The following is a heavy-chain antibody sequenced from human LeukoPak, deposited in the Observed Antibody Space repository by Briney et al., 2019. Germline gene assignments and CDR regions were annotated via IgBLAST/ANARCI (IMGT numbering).Heavy chain of an antibody. CDR2: INPIGGTT. CDR3: ARDLLAPDY. CDR1: GGTFSSYA. D-gene: IGHD1-26*01. J-gene: IGHJ4*02. Sequence: GASVKVSCKASGGTFSSYAISWVRQAPGQGLEWVGAINPIGGTTTYAQKFQGRVTMTRDTSTTTVYMELYSLRYDDTAVYHCARDLLAPDYWGQGTLVTVSS. V-gene: IGHV1-46*01.